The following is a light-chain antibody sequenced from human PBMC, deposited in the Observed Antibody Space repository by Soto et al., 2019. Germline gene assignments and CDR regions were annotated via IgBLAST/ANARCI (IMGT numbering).Light chain of an antibody. J-gene: IGKJ2*01. CDR2: DAS. CDR1: QTVTTY. Sequence: EIVLTQSPATLSLSPGERATLSCRASQTVTTYLAWYQHKLGQAPRLLIYDASNRATGVPAMFSGSGSGTDFTLTISSLEPEDSAFYYCQQRYGWPSFGQGTKLEIK. CDR3: QQRYGWPS. V-gene: IGKV3-11*01.